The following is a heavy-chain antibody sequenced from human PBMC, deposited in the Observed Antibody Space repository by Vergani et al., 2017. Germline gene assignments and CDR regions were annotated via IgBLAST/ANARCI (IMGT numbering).Heavy chain of an antibody. V-gene: IGHV1-69*08. J-gene: IGHJ6*02. CDR2: IIPILGIA. D-gene: IGHD4-17*01. CDR3: AREPAVTTAANYYYYYGMDV. CDR1: GGTFSSYT. Sequence: QVQLVQSGAEVKKPGSSVKVSCKASGGTFSSYTISWVRQAPGKGLEWMGRIIPILGIANYAQKFKGRVTITADKATSTAYMELSSLRSEATAVYYCAREPAVTTAANYYYYYGMDVWGQGTTVTVSS.